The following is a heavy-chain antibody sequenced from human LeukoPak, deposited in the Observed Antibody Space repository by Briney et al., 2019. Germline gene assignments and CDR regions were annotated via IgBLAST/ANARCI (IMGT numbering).Heavy chain of an antibody. CDR1: GYSISSGYY. J-gene: IGHJ3*02. CDR3: ARDSGITKDAFDI. Sequence: SETLSLTCTVSGYSISSGYYWGWIRQPPGKGLEWIGSIYHSGSTYYNPSLKSRVTISVDKSKNQFSLKLSSVTAADTAVYYCARDSGITKDAFDIWGQGAVVTVSS. D-gene: IGHD3-10*01. V-gene: IGHV4-38-2*02. CDR2: IYHSGST.